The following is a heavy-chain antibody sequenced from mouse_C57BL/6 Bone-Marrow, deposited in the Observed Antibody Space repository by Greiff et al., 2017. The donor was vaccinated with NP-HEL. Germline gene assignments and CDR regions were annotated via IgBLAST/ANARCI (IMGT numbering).Heavy chain of an antibody. J-gene: IGHJ2*01. Sequence: EVQLMESGGGLVKPGGSLKLSCAASGFTFSDYGMHWVRQAPEKGLEWVAYISSGSSTIYYADTVKGRFTISRDNAKNTLFLQMTSLRSEDTAMYYCARPPITTVVAFDYWGQGTTLTVSS. CDR1: GFTFSDYG. CDR3: ARPPITTVVAFDY. D-gene: IGHD1-1*01. CDR2: ISSGSSTI. V-gene: IGHV5-17*01.